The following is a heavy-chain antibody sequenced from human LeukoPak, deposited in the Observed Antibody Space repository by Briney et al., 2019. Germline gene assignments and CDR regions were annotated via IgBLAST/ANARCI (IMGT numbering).Heavy chain of an antibody. J-gene: IGHJ2*01. CDR3: ARHRTRDDNCSGGSCYSFNWYFDL. V-gene: IGHV4-59*08. D-gene: IGHD2-15*01. CDR1: GGSISSYY. Sequence: SETLSLTCTVSGGSISSYYWSWIRQPPGKGLEWIGYIYYSGSTNYNPSLKSRVTISVDTSKNQFSLKLSSVTAADTAVYYCARHRTRDDNCSGGSCYSFNWYFDLWGRGTLVTVSS. CDR2: IYYSGST.